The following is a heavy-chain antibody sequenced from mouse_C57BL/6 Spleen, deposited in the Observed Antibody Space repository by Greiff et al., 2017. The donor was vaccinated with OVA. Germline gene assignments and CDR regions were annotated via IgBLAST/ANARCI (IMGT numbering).Heavy chain of an antibody. J-gene: IGHJ4*01. CDR3: AREGLPKRVDY. D-gene: IGHD2-4*01. Sequence: EVHLVESGGGLVKPGGSLKLSCAASGFTFSDYGMHWVRQAPEKGLEWVAYISSGSSTIYYADTVKGRFTISRDNAKNTLFLQMTSLRSEDTAMYYCAREGLPKRVDYWGQGTSVTVSS. CDR1: GFTFSDYG. CDR2: ISSGSSTI. V-gene: IGHV5-17*01.